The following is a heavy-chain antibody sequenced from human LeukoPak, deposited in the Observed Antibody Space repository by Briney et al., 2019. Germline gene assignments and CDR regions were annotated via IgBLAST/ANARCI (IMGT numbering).Heavy chain of an antibody. CDR3: ARGKYQLRYYFDY. D-gene: IGHD2-2*01. J-gene: IGHJ4*02. CDR2: IYYSGST. CDR1: GYSISSGYY. Sequence: KPSETLSLTRAVSGYSISSGYYWSWIRQPPGKGLEWIGYIYYSGSTNYNPSLKSRVTISVDTSKNQFSLKLSSVTAADTAVYYCARGKYQLRYYFDYWGQGTLVTVPS. V-gene: IGHV4-61*01.